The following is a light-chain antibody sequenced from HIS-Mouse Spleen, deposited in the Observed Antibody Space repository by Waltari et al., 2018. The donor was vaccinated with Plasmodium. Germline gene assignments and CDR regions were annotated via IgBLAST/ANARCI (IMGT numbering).Light chain of an antibody. CDR1: QSVSSN. CDR2: GAS. V-gene: IGKV3-15*01. J-gene: IGKJ1*01. CDR3: QQYNNWPAWT. Sequence: EIVMTQSPATLSLSPGDRATLSCRASQSVSSNLAWYQQKPGQAPMLLIYGASTRATGIPARCSGSGSGTEFTLTISSLQSEDFAVYYCQQYNNWPAWTFGQGTKVEIK.